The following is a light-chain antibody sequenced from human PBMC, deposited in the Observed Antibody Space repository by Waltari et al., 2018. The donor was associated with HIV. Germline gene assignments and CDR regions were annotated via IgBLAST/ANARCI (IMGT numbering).Light chain of an antibody. V-gene: IGLV1-47*01. CDR1: NSNIGRNF. J-gene: IGLJ1*01. Sequence: QPDLTQPPSVSGTPGQRLTIPCSGNNSNIGRNFVYWYRQVPGTAPSLRVYRNDHRASGVVDRFSGSRSGASASLVISGLRVDDEGDYYCASWDDGLRGHVFGGGTTVSV. CDR2: RND. CDR3: ASWDDGLRGHV.